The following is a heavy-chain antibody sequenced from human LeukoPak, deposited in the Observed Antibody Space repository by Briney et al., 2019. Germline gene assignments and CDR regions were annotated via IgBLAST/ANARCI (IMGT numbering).Heavy chain of an antibody. CDR3: ARGLGSGTYTQYYMDV. J-gene: IGHJ6*03. CDR1: GFTVSSDY. Sequence: GGSLRLSCAASGFTVSSDYMTWVRQAPGKGLEWVSLIYSGGSTYYADSVKGRFTISRDNFKNTLHLQMNSLRAEDTAVYYCARGLGSGTYTQYYMDVGGKGTTVTVSS. V-gene: IGHV3-53*01. CDR2: IYSGGST. D-gene: IGHD3-10*01.